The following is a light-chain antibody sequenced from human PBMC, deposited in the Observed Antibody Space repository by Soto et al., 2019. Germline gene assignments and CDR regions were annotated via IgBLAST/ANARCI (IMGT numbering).Light chain of an antibody. Sequence: EIVLTQSPGTLSFSPCEGATRSCMASQSVSSSYLAWYQQKPGQAPRLLIYGASSRATGIPDRFSGSGSGTDFTLTISRLEPEDFAVYYCQQYGSSSITFGQGTRLEIK. CDR1: QSVSSSY. V-gene: IGKV3-20*01. CDR3: QQYGSSSIT. J-gene: IGKJ5*01. CDR2: GAS.